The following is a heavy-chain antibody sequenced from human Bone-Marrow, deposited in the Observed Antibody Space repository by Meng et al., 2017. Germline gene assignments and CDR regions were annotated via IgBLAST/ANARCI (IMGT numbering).Heavy chain of an antibody. CDR1: GGSISSYY. CDR2: IYYSGST. V-gene: IGHV4-59*01. Sequence: GSLRLSCTVSGGSISSYYWSWIRQPPGKGLEWIGYIYYSGSTNYNPSLKSRVTISVDTSKNQFSLKLSSVTAADTAVYYCARVNCSSTSCYLANWFDPWGQGTLVTVSS. D-gene: IGHD2-2*01. CDR3: ARVNCSSTSCYLANWFDP. J-gene: IGHJ5*02.